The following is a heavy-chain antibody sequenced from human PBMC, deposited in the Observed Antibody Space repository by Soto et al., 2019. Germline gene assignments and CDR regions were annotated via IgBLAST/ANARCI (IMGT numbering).Heavy chain of an antibody. Sequence: SVKVSCKASGGTFSSYAISWVRQAPGQGLEWMGGIIPIFGTANYAQKFQGRVTITADESTSTAYMELSSLRSEDTAVYYCARDGIPYCGGDCYSRSFDYWGQGILVTVFS. CDR3: ARDGIPYCGGDCYSRSFDY. V-gene: IGHV1-69*13. D-gene: IGHD2-21*02. CDR2: IIPIFGTA. CDR1: GGTFSSYA. J-gene: IGHJ4*02.